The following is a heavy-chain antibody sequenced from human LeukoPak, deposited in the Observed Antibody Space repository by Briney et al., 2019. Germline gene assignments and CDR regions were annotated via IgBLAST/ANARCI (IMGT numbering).Heavy chain of an antibody. CDR2: ISYDGSNK. D-gene: IGHD1-7*01. V-gene: IGHV3-30*18. Sequence: GGSLRLSCAASGFTFSSYGMHWVRQAPGKGLEWVAVISYDGSNKYYADSVKGRFTISRDNSKNTLYLQMNSLRAEDTAVYYCAKDDPNYYFDYWGQGTVVTVSS. CDR3: AKDDPNYYFDY. J-gene: IGHJ4*02. CDR1: GFTFSSYG.